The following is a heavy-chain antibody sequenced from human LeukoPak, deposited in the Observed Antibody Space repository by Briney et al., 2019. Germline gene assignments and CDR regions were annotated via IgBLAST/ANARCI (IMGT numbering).Heavy chain of an antibody. D-gene: IGHD5-24*01. Sequence: SETLSLTCTVSGGSISSSPYYWGWIRQPPGKGLEWIGTIYYSGSTYHNPSLKSRVTISVDTSKNQFSLKLSSVTAADTAEYYCARRDGYNWDYWGQGTLVTVSS. CDR3: ARRDGYNWDY. CDR2: IYYSGST. V-gene: IGHV4-39*01. J-gene: IGHJ4*02. CDR1: GGSISSSPYY.